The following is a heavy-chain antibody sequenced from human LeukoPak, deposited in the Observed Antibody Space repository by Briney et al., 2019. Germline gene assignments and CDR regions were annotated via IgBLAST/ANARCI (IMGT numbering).Heavy chain of an antibody. D-gene: IGHD3-22*01. CDR1: GGSISSYY. V-gene: IGHV4-59*12. CDR2: IYDSGST. Sequence: SETLSLTCTVSGGSISSYYWSWIRQPAGKGLEWIGYIYDSGSTNYNPSLKSRVTISVDTSKNQFSLKLSSVTAADTAVYYCARALPYYYDSSGYRENFYWYFDLWGRGTLVTVSS. CDR3: ARALPYYYDSSGYRENFYWYFDL. J-gene: IGHJ2*01.